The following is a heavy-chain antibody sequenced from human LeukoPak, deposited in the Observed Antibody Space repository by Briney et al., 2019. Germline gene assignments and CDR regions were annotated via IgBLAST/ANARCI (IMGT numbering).Heavy chain of an antibody. D-gene: IGHD1-26*01. CDR3: AKEGRIVGTMDWLDS. CDR1: GFTFSSYG. J-gene: IGHJ5*01. V-gene: IGHV3-30*18. CDR2: ISYDGSNK. Sequence: GGSLRLSCAASGFTFSSYGMHWVRQAPGKGLEWVAAISYDGSNKYYADSVKGRFTISRDNSKTTLYLQMNSLRAEDTAVYYCAKEGRIVGTMDWLDSWGQGNRVTVSS.